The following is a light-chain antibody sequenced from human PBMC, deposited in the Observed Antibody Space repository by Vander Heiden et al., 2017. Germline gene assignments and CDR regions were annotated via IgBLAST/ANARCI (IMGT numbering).Light chain of an antibody. CDR1: QGISNY. Sequence: DIQMTPPPSSLSASVGDRVTITGRASQGISNYLAWYQQKPGKVPKLLIYATSTLQSGVPARFSGSGSGTDFTLTISSLQPEDVATYYCQKYNSAPYTFGQGTKLEIK. CDR3: QKYNSAPYT. V-gene: IGKV1-27*01. CDR2: ATS. J-gene: IGKJ2*01.